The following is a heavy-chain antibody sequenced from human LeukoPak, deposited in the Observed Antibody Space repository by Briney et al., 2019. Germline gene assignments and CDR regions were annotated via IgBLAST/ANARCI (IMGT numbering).Heavy chain of an antibody. J-gene: IGHJ4*02. CDR1: GFTFSSYS. CDR2: ISSSGDYI. V-gene: IGHV3-21*01. D-gene: IGHD2-8*01. CDR3: YATEGGHFDY. Sequence: GGSLRLSCAASGFTFSSYSMNWVRQAPGKGLEWVSSISSSGDYIYYADSVKGRFTISRDNAKNSLLLQMNSLRVEDTAVYYCYATEGGHFDYWGQGTLVTVSS.